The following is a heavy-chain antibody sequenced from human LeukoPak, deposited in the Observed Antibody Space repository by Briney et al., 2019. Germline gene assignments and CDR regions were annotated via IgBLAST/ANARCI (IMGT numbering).Heavy chain of an antibody. Sequence: SETLTLTCTVSGGSISRGDHYWSWIRQHPGKGLEWIGEINHSGSTNYNPSLKSRVTISVDTSKNQFSLKLSSVTAADTAVYYCARGEAAMVPWGQGTLVTVSS. V-gene: IGHV4-31*03. CDR3: ARGEAAMVP. J-gene: IGHJ5*02. CDR1: GGSISRGDHY. CDR2: INHSGST. D-gene: IGHD5-18*01.